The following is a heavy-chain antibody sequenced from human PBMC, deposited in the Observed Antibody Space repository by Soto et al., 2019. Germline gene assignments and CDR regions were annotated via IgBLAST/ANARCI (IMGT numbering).Heavy chain of an antibody. V-gene: IGHV2-5*02. Sequence: QITLKESGPTLVKPTQTLTLTCTFSGFSLSSSGVGVAWIRQPPGKALEWLALIYWDDDKRYSPSLKSRLSITKDTSKNQVVLTMSNMDPMDTGTYYCAHDSSGWYGMDVWGQGTTVTVSS. CDR3: AHDSSGWYGMDV. CDR1: GFSLSSSGVG. J-gene: IGHJ6*02. CDR2: IYWDDDK. D-gene: IGHD6-19*01.